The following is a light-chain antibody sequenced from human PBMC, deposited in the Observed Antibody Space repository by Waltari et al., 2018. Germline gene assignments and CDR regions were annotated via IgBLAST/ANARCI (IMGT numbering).Light chain of an antibody. V-gene: IGLV2-23*01. CDR1: YYDIGTYDL. CDR3: CSYAGENTMI. Sequence: QSALTQPASVSGSPGQSCTISCTGTYYDIGTYDLVSWYQHYPGKAPRLIIYEATSRPSWVSNRFSASKSGNTASLTISGLQTEDEAHYYCCSYAGENTMIFGGGTRLTVL. CDR2: EAT. J-gene: IGLJ2*01.